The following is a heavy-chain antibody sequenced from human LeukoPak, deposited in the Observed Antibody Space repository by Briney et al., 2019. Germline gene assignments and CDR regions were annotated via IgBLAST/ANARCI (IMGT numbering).Heavy chain of an antibody. CDR3: ARDFTSQNFFDH. V-gene: IGHV3-21*01. J-gene: IGHJ4*01. Sequence: GGSLRLTCAASGFIFSDSSMNWVRQAPGKGLEWVSSSGHGVTYYADSVNGRFTISRDDAKNSLFLQMNNLRAEDTAIYYCARDFTSQNFFDHWGQGTLVTVSS. CDR1: GFIFSDSS. CDR2: SGHGVT. D-gene: IGHD2/OR15-2a*01.